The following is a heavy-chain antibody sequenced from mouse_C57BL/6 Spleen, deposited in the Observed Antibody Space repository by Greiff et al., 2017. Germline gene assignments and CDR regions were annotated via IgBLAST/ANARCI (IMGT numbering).Heavy chain of an antibody. CDR2: INPGSGGT. CDR3: ARGGTRAWFAY. V-gene: IGHV1-54*01. Sequence: LQESGAELVRPGTSVKVSCKASGYAFTNYLLEWVKQRPGQGLEWIGVINPGSGGTNYNEKFKGKATLTADKSSSTAYMQLSSLTSEDYAVYFCARGGTRAWFAYWGQGTLVTVSA. J-gene: IGHJ3*01. CDR1: GYAFTNYL. D-gene: IGHD3-3*01.